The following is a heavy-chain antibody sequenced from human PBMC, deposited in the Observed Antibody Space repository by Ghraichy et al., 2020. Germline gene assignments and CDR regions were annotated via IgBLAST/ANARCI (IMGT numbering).Heavy chain of an antibody. CDR3: ARADFGDYGVDY. CDR2: ISGSGNTI. D-gene: IGHD4-17*01. V-gene: IGHV3-11*01. J-gene: IGHJ4*02. Sequence: GGSLRLSCAASGFTFSDYYMSWIRQAPGKGLEGVSYISGSGNTIYYADSVKGRFTISRDNAKKSLYLQMNSLRAEDAAVYYCARADFGDYGVDYWGQGTLVTVSS. CDR1: GFTFSDYY.